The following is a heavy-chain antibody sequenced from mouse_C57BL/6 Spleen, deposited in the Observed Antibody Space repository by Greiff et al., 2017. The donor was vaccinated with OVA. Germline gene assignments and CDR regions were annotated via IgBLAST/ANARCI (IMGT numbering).Heavy chain of an antibody. D-gene: IGHD2-10*01. CDR3: ATYYGNYPYAMDY. J-gene: IGHJ4*01. Sequence: VKLQESGPELVKPGASVKISCKASGYAFSSSWMNWVKQRPGKGLEWIGRIYPGDGDTNYNGKFKGKATLTADKSSSTAYMQLSSLTSEDSAVYFCATYYGNYPYAMDYWGQGTSVAVSS. CDR2: IYPGDGDT. CDR1: GYAFSSSW. V-gene: IGHV1-82*01.